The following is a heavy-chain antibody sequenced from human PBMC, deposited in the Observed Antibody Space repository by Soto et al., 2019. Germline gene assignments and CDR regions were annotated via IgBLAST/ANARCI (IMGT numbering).Heavy chain of an antibody. CDR2: INHGGST. CDR3: ARNYSGPFDY. Sequence: SETLSLTCAVYGGSFSGYYWSWIRQPPGKGLEWIGEINHGGSTNYNPSLKSRVTISVDTSKNQFSLKLSSVTAADTAVYYCARNYSGPFDYWGQGTLVTVSS. J-gene: IGHJ4*02. V-gene: IGHV4-34*01. CDR1: GGSFSGYY. D-gene: IGHD5-12*01.